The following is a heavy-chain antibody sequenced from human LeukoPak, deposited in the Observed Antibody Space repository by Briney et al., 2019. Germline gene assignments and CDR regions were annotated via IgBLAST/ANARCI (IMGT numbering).Heavy chain of an antibody. J-gene: IGHJ1*01. CDR1: GGSISSGDYY. CDR2: IYYSGST. V-gene: IGHV4-30-4*08. Sequence: SETLSLTCTVSGGSISSGDYYWSWIRQPPGKGLEWIGYIYYSGSTYYNPSPKSRVTISVDTSKNQFSLKLSSVTAADTAVYYCAREDSSVWDDAEYFQHWGQGTLVTVSS. CDR3: AREDSSVWDDAEYFQH. D-gene: IGHD6-19*01.